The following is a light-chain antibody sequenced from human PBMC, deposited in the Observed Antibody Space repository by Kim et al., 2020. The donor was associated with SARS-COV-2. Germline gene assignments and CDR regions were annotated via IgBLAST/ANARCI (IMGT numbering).Light chain of an antibody. CDR3: QSYDSSNHWV. CDR1: SGSIASNY. J-gene: IGLJ3*02. V-gene: IGLV6-57*03. CDR2: EDN. Sequence: KTVTISCTRSSGSIASNYVQWYQQRPGSAPTTVIYEDNQRPSGVPDRFSGSIDSSSNSASLTISGLKTEDEADYYCQSYDSSNHWVFCGGTQLTVL.